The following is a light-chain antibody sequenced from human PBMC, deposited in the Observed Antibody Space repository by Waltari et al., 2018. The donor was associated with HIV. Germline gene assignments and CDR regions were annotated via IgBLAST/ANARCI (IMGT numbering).Light chain of an antibody. Sequence: QSALTQPPSASGSPGQSVTISCTGTSSDVGGYNYVSWYQQHPGKAPKLMIYEVSKRPSGVPDRLSGSKSGNTASLAVSGLQAEDEADYYCNSYAGSNNLVFGGGTKVTVL. J-gene: IGLJ2*01. V-gene: IGLV2-8*01. CDR1: SSDVGGYNY. CDR3: NSYAGSNNLV. CDR2: EVS.